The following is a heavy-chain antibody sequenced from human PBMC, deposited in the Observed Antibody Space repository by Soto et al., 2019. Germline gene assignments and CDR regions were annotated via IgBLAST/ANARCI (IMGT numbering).Heavy chain of an antibody. CDR1: GYSFTSYW. CDR2: IYPGDSDT. Sequence: GESLKISCKGSGYSFTSYWIGWVRQMPGKGLEWMGIIYPGDSDTRYSPSFQGQVTISADKSISTAYLQWSSLKASDTAMYYCERRSSGWPYYYYGMDVWGQGTTVTVSS. V-gene: IGHV5-51*01. CDR3: ERRSSGWPYYYYGMDV. D-gene: IGHD6-19*01. J-gene: IGHJ6*02.